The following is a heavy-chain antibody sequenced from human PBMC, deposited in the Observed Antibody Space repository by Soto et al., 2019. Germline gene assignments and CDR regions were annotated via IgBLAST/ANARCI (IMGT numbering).Heavy chain of an antibody. Sequence: SVKVSCKASGGTFSSYTISWVRQAPGQGLEWMGRIIPILGIANYAQKFQGRVTITADKSTSTAYMELSSLRSEDTAVYYCARENCSSTSCYPPYYYMDVWGKGTTVTVS. V-gene: IGHV1-69*04. CDR3: ARENCSSTSCYPPYYYMDV. CDR1: GGTFSSYT. CDR2: IIPILGIA. J-gene: IGHJ6*03. D-gene: IGHD2-2*01.